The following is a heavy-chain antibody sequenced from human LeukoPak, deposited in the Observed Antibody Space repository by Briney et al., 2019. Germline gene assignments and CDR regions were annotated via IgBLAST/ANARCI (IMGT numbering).Heavy chain of an antibody. J-gene: IGHJ4*02. V-gene: IGHV3-11*01. CDR3: ARDPHDSPTTVVRVDYYFDY. Sequence: KPGGSLRLSCAASGFTFSDYYMSWIRQAPVKGLEWVSYISSSGSTIYYADSVKGRFTISRDNAKNSLYLQMNSLRAEDTAVYYCARDPHDSPTTVVRVDYYFDYWGQGTLVTVSS. CDR2: ISSSGSTI. D-gene: IGHD4-23*01. CDR1: GFTFSDYY.